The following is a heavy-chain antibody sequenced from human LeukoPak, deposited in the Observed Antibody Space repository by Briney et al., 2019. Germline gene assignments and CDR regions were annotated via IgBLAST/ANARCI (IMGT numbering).Heavy chain of an antibody. V-gene: IGHV1-18*01. J-gene: IGHJ6*03. CDR2: ISAYNGNT. CDR3: ARVHPVGYYGSGSLGDYYYYYYMDV. Sequence: ASVKVSCKASGYTFTSYGISWVRQAPGQGLEWMGWISAYNGNTNYAQKLQGRVTMTTDTSTSTDYMELRSLRSDDTAVYYCARVHPVGYYGSGSLGDYYYYYYMDVWGKGTTVTVSS. D-gene: IGHD3-10*01. CDR1: GYTFTSYG.